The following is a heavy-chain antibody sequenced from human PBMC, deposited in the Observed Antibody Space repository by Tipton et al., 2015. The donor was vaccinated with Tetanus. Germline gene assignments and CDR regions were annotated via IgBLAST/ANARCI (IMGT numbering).Heavy chain of an antibody. D-gene: IGHD3-10*01. Sequence: SLRLSCTASGFNFDDYGMHWVRQVPGKGLEWVSGISWNSVIVDYADSVKGRFTISRDNAKNSLYLQMHSLRPEDTALYYCAKDRQFEARSGHFDAWGQGTLVTVSS. CDR2: ISWNSVIV. J-gene: IGHJ4*02. CDR3: AKDRQFEARSGHFDA. CDR1: GFNFDDYG. V-gene: IGHV3-9*01.